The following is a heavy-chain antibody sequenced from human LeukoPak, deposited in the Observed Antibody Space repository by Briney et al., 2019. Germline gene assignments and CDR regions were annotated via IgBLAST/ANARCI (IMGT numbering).Heavy chain of an antibody. CDR2: INPNSGGT. J-gene: IGHJ5*02. CDR1: GYTFTRYY. CDR3: ARGSSAGIVGGDLLNWFDP. V-gene: IGHV1-2*02. Sequence: GASVKVSCQASGYTFTRYYMHWVRQAPGQGLEWMGWINPNSGGTNYAQKFQGRVTMTRDTSISTAYMELSRLRSDDTAVYYCARGSSAGIVGGDLLNWFDPWGQGTLVTVSS. D-gene: IGHD1-26*01.